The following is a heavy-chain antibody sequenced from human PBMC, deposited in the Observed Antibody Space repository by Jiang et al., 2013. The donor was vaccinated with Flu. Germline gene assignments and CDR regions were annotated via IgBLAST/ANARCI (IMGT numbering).Heavy chain of an antibody. CDR2: IYWDDDK. J-gene: IGHJ4*02. CDR1: GFSLSTSGVG. V-gene: IGHV2-5*05. CDR3: AHTLRGSGSYLYRTPPDFDY. D-gene: IGHD1-26*01. Sequence: KPTQTLTLTCTFSGFSLSTSGVGVGWIRQPPGKALEWLALIYWDDDKRYGPSLKSRLTITKDTSKNQVVLTMTNVDPVDTATYYCAHTLRGSGSYLYRTPPDFDYWGQGTLVTVSS.